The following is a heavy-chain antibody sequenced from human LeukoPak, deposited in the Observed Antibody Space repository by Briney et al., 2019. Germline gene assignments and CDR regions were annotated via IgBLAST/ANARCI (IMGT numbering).Heavy chain of an antibody. CDR2: IIPIFGTA. CDR3: AREEVATAYCSSTSCYIDY. Sequence: GSSVKVSCKASGGTFSNYAITWVRQAPGQGLEWMGRIIPIFGTASYAQKFQGRVTITADKSTSTAYMELSSLRSEDTAVYYCAREEVATAYCSSTSCYIDYWGQGTLVTVSS. D-gene: IGHD2-2*02. CDR1: GGTFSNYA. J-gene: IGHJ4*02. V-gene: IGHV1-69*06.